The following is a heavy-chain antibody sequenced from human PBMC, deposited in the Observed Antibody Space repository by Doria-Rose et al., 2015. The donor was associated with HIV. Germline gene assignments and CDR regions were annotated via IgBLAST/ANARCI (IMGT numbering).Heavy chain of an antibody. Sequence: SGPVLVKPTETLTLTCTVSGVSLSSPGMGVSWIRQPPGKALEWLANIFSDDERSYKTSLMCRLNIYRGTSKSQVVLTMTDMDPVDTATYYCARIKSSRWYHKYYFDFWGQGTLVIVSA. J-gene: IGHJ4*02. V-gene: IGHV2-26*01. CDR3: ARIKSSRWYHKYYFDF. D-gene: IGHD6-13*01. CDR2: IFSDDER. CDR1: GVSLSSPGMG.